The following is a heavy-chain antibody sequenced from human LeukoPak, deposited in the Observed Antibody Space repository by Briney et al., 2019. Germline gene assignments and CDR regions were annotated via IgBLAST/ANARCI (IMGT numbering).Heavy chain of an antibody. CDR2: ISGSGDAT. CDR3: AKGTPNWGGSEYYFDC. J-gene: IGHJ4*02. D-gene: IGHD7-27*01. V-gene: IGHV3-23*01. Sequence: GGSLRLSCAASGFGVSSHYMSWVRLPPGKGLEWVSGISGSGDATYHADSVKGRFTISRDNSKNTLYLQMNSLRAEDTAVFYCAKGTPNWGGSEYYFDCWGQGTLVTVSS. CDR1: GFGVSSHY.